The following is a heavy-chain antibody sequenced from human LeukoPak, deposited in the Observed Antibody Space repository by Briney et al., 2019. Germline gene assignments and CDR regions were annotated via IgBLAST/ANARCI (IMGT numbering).Heavy chain of an antibody. CDR1: GYTFTNYD. D-gene: IGHD3-16*02. V-gene: IGHV1-8*01. J-gene: IGHJ5*02. CDR3: ARRLGELSTVRRTFDP. Sequence: GASVKVSCKASGYTFTNYDINWVRQATGQGLEWMGWMKPNSGNTGYAQKFQGRVTMTRNTSISTAYMELSSLRSEDTAMYYCARRLGELSTVRRTFDPWGQGTLVTVSS. CDR2: MKPNSGNT.